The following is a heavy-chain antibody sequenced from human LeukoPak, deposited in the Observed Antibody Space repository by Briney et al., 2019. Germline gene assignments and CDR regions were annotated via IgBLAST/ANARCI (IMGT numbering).Heavy chain of an antibody. J-gene: IGHJ4*02. CDR3: ARDTEHLYFVFDY. V-gene: IGHV3-48*02. CDR2: ISSSSSTI. Sequence: AGGSLTLSCAASGFTFSTYSMNWVRQAPGKGLEWVSYISSSSSTIYYADSVRGRFTISRDNAKNSLYLQMNSLRDEDTAVYYCARDTEHLYFVFDYWGQGTLVTVSS. D-gene: IGHD2-8*01. CDR1: GFTFSTYS.